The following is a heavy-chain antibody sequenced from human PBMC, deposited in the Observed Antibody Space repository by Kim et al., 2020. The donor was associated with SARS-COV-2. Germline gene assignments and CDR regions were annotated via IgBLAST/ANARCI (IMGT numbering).Heavy chain of an antibody. CDR2: ISYDGSNK. Sequence: GGSLRLSCAASGFTFSSYAMHWVRQAPGKGLEWVAVISYDGSNKYYADSVKGRFTISRDNSKNTLYLQMNSLRAEDTAVYYCARGSGGYYTSLDYWCQGT. D-gene: IGHD3-3*01. CDR1: GFTFSSYA. CDR3: ARGSGGYYTSLDY. J-gene: IGHJ4*02. V-gene: IGHV3-30-3*01.